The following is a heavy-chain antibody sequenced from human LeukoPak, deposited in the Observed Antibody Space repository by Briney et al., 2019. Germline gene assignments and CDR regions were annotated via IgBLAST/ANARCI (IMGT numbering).Heavy chain of an antibody. D-gene: IGHD4-17*01. CDR3: ARDPTTVTTIFDS. CDR1: GGSISSYY. J-gene: IGHJ4*02. V-gene: IGHV4-4*07. Sequence: SETRSLTCTVSGGSISSYYWRWIRQPAGRGVEWIGRIYTSGSNNYNPSLKSRVTMSVDTSKNQFSLKLSSVAAADTAVYYCARDPTTVTTIFDSWGQGTLVTVSS. CDR2: IYTSGSN.